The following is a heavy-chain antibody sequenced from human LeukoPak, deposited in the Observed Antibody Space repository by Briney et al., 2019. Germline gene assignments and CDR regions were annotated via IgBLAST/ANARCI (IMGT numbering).Heavy chain of an antibody. J-gene: IGHJ4*02. CDR1: GYNINSGYC. Sequence: PSQTLSLTCSVSGYNINSGYCWACCRQPPGEGLEWIGSIYSTGSTYVSRSLRSRVTVSTDPSRNQYSLRLRSVTAVDTAVYFCASRATVANIYFDYWGQGNVVTVSS. CDR2: IYSTGST. CDR3: ASRATVANIYFDY. V-gene: IGHV4-38-2*02. D-gene: IGHD5-12*01.